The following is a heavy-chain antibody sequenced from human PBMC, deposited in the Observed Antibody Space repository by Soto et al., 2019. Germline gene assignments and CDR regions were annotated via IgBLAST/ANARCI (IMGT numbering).Heavy chain of an antibody. D-gene: IGHD2-2*01. CDR3: SRTRGGFHYYYGMDV. CDR1: GFNFGVHG. CDR2: IWYDGSDK. V-gene: IGHV3-33*03. J-gene: IGHJ6*02. Sequence: QEQLVESGGTVVQPGGSLRLSCVASGFNFGVHGMHWVRQAPGKGLEWIAAIWYDGSDKDYAESVKGRFAISRDNSQNVLFLQRNNLRCEDTATYYWSRTRGGFHYYYGMDVWGQGTAVTIS.